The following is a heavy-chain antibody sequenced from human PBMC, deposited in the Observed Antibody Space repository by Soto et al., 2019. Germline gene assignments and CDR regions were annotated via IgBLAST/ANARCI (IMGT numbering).Heavy chain of an antibody. V-gene: IGHV3-30-3*01. CDR2: ISYDGSNK. J-gene: IGHJ4*02. Sequence: QVQLVESGGGVVQPGRSLRLSCAASGFTFSSYAMHWVRQAPGKGLEGVAVISYDGSNKYYADSVKGRFTISRDNSKNTLYMQMNSLRAEDTAVYYCARDPMGRYYGSGRYYFDYWGQGTLVTVSS. CDR1: GFTFSSYA. D-gene: IGHD3-10*01. CDR3: ARDPMGRYYGSGRYYFDY.